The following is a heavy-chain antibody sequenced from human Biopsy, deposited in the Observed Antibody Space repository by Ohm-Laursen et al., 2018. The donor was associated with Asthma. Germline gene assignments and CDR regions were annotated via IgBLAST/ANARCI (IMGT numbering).Heavy chain of an antibody. V-gene: IGHV2-5*01. CDR3: ARAVQSDDFVTGYYSSYFDF. J-gene: IGHJ4*01. Sequence: TQTLTLTCSFSGFSLINSGVGVGWIRQPPRKAPEWLALIYGNDDRDYSQSLKSRLTITKDTSRRQVVLKMTNMDPVDTGTYFCARAVQSDDFVTGYYSSYFDFWGQGSLVSVSS. D-gene: IGHD3-9*01. CDR2: IYGNDDR. CDR1: GFSLINSGVG.